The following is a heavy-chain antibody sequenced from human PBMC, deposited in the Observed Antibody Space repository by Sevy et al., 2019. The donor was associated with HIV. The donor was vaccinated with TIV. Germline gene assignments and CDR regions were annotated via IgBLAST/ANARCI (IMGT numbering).Heavy chain of an antibody. V-gene: IGHV3-11*06. CDR1: GFTFSDYY. CDR2: ISSSSSYT. D-gene: IGHD3-16*01. CDR3: ARDLCWTYYYYGMDV. Sequence: GGSLRLSCAASGFTFSDYYMSWIRQAPGKGLEWVSYISSSSSYTNYADSVKGRFTISRDNAKNSLYLQMNSLRAEDTAVYYCARDLCWTYYYYGMDVWGQGTTVTVSS. J-gene: IGHJ6*02.